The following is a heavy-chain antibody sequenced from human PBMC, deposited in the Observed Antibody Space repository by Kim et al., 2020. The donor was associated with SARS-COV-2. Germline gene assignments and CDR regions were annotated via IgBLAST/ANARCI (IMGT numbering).Heavy chain of an antibody. V-gene: IGHV3-23*01. D-gene: IGHD2-2*01. Sequence: SVKGRFTISRDNSKNTLYLQMNSLRAEDTAVYYCAKEGYCSSTSCPAFDYWGQGTLVTVSS. J-gene: IGHJ4*02. CDR3: AKEGYCSSTSCPAFDY.